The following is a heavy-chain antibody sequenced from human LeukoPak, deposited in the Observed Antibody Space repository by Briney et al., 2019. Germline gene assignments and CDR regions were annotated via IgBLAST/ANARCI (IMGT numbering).Heavy chain of an antibody. V-gene: IGHV4-59*08. D-gene: IGHD1-26*01. J-gene: IGHJ4*02. Sequence: SESLSLTCTVSGGSISGYYWSWIRQPPGKALEWIGYIHSSGNTVYNPSLKSRVTIAVDTSKNQFSLKLSSVTAVDTAIYYCVRHGGSYFIYWGQGTLVTVSS. CDR2: IHSSGNT. CDR1: GGSISGYY. CDR3: VRHGGSYFIY.